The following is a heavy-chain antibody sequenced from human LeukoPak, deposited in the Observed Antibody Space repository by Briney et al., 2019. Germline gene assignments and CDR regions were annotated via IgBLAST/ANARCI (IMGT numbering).Heavy chain of an antibody. CDR3: TRDVKGSDAFDI. Sequence: PSETLSLTCTVSGGSISSGGYYWSWIRQHPGKGLEWIGYFYYSGSTYYNPSLKSRVTISIDTSKSQFSLKLTSVTAADTAVYYCTRDVKGSDAFDIWGQGTMVTVSS. J-gene: IGHJ3*02. CDR1: GGSISSGGYY. V-gene: IGHV4-31*03. CDR2: FYYSGST.